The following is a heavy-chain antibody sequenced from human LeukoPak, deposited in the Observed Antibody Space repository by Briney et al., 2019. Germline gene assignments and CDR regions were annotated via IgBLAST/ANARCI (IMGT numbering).Heavy chain of an antibody. CDR1: GFTFSSYG. D-gene: IGHD5/OR15-5a*01. CDR2: IWYDGSNT. Sequence: GGSLRLSCAASGFTFSSYGMHWVRQAPGKGLEWVAMIWYDGSNTYYADSVKGRFTISRDNSKNTLFLQMDSLRAEDTAVYYCARDRSTTRFDYWGQGTLVTVSS. J-gene: IGHJ4*02. CDR3: ARDRSTTRFDY. V-gene: IGHV3-33*01.